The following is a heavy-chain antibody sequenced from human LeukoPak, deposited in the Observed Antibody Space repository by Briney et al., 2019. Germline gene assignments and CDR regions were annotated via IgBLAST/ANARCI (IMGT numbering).Heavy chain of an antibody. CDR1: GGTFSSYA. Sequence: ASVKVSCKASGGTFSSYAISWVRQAPGQGLEWMGGIIPIFGTANYAQKFQGRVTITADEPTSTAYMELSSLRSEDTAVYYCARGRFLEWLSHFDYWGQGTLVTVSS. D-gene: IGHD3-3*01. CDR3: ARGRFLEWLSHFDY. V-gene: IGHV1-69*13. CDR2: IIPIFGTA. J-gene: IGHJ4*02.